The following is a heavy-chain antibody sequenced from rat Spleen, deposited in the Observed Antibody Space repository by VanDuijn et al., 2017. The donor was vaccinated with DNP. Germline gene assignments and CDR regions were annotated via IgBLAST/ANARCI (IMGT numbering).Heavy chain of an antibody. J-gene: IGHJ3*01. CDR1: GFTFSDYN. D-gene: IGHD1-12*01. Sequence: EVQLVESGGDLVQSGRSLKVSCAASGFTFSDYNMAWVRQAPKKGLEWVATITYDGSRTYCRDSVKGRFTISRDNAKDILYLQMDSLRSEDTATYYCVRCGGKGLFSNWGQGTLVTVSS. V-gene: IGHV5S10*01. CDR3: VRCGGKGLFSN. CDR2: ITYDGSRT.